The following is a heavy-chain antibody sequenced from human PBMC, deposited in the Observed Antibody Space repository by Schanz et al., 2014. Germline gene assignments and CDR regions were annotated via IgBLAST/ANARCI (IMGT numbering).Heavy chain of an antibody. J-gene: IGHJ4*02. CDR3: ARESSNDIVLVPGAVFDH. D-gene: IGHD2-2*01. CDR2: VPFDGSQK. Sequence: VQLVESGGGLIQPGRSLRLSCAASGFIFSNYGMHWVRQAPGKGLEWVAFVPFDGSQKFYADSVKGRFTISRDNSKNTVYLQMNSLRPGDTAVYYCARESSNDIVLVPGAVFDHWGQGILVTVSS. CDR1: GFIFSNYG. V-gene: IGHV3-30*03.